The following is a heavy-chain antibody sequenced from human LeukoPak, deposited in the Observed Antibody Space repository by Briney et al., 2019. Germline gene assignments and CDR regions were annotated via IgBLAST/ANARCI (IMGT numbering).Heavy chain of an antibody. CDR3: ARMIGMAASS. CDR1: GGSISSYY. J-gene: IGHJ5*02. CDR2: IYYSGST. D-gene: IGHD3-22*01. Sequence: SETLSLTCTVSGGSISSYYWSWIRQPPGRGLEWTGYIYYSGSTNYNPSLKSRVTISVDTSKNQFSLKLSSVTAADTAVYYCARMIGMAASSWGQGTLVTVSS. V-gene: IGHV4-59*01.